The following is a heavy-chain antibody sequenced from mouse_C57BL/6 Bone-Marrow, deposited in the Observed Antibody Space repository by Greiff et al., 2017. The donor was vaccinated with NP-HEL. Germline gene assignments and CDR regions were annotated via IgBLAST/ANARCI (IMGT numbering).Heavy chain of an antibody. CDR3: TTQLFDY. CDR1: GFNIKDDY. Sequence: EVQLQQSGAELVRPGASVKLSCTASGFNIKDDYMHWVKQRPEQGLEWIGWIDPENGATEYASKFQGKATITADTSSNTAYLQLSSLTSEDTAVYYCTTQLFDYWGQGTTLTVSS. J-gene: IGHJ2*01. CDR2: IDPENGAT. D-gene: IGHD3-1*01. V-gene: IGHV14-4*01.